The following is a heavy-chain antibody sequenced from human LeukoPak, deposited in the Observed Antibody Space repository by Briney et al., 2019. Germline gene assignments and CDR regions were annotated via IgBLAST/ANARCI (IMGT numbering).Heavy chain of an antibody. CDR3: ANTPVDYYDTAWFDY. CDR1: GFTFSSYA. D-gene: IGHD3-22*01. Sequence: GGSLRLSCAASGFTFSSYAMDWVRQAPGKGLEWVSTITGGGGRSTYYADSVKGRFTISRDNSKNTLYLQMNSLRAEDTAVYYCANTPVDYYDTAWFDYWGQGTLVTVSS. CDR2: ITGGGGRST. J-gene: IGHJ4*02. V-gene: IGHV3-23*01.